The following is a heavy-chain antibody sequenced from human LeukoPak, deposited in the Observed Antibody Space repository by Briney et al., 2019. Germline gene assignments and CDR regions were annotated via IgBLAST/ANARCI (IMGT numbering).Heavy chain of an antibody. V-gene: IGHV3-23*01. CDR1: GFTFSRYA. D-gene: IGHD2-15*01. CDR2: IGCSGGST. CDR3: AKELYCSGGSCNY. Sequence: GGSLRLSCAASGFTFSRYAMSWVRGAPGPGLEWVSAIGCSGGSTYYADSVKGRFTISRDNSKNTLYLQMSSLRAEDTAVYYCAKELYCSGGSCNYWGQGTLVTVSS. J-gene: IGHJ4*02.